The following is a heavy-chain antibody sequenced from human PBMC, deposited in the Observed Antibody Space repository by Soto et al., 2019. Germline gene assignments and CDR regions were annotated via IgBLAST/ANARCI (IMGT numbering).Heavy chain of an antibody. V-gene: IGHV1-18*04. Sequence: QIKLVQSGAEVKKPGASVKVSCKASGYNFIRYGFTWVRQAPGQGLEWMGWISAYSGDTNYAQKFQGRVTMTTDTSTSTFCMEMRSLRSVDTAVYYCPSTPTYIVATNYYYYYALDVWGQGTTVTVSS. CDR3: PSTPTYIVATNYYYYYALDV. D-gene: IGHD5-12*01. CDR2: ISAYSGDT. CDR1: GYNFIRYG. J-gene: IGHJ6*02.